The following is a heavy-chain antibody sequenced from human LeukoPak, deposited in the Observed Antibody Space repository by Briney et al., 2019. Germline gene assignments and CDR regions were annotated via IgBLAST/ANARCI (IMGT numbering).Heavy chain of an antibody. CDR1: GFTFKNYA. CDR3: ARDQGCSSTSCYRGLNLFDY. D-gene: IGHD2-2*02. CDR2: IKQDGSEK. Sequence: GGSLRLSCAASGFTFKNYAMNWVRLAPGKGLEWVANIKQDGSEKYYVDSVKGRFTISRDNAKNSLYLQMNSLRAEDTAVYYCARDQGCSSTSCYRGLNLFDYWGQGTLVTVSS. J-gene: IGHJ4*02. V-gene: IGHV3-7*01.